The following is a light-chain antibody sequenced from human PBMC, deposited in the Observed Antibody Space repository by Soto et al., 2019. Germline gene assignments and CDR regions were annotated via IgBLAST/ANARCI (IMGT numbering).Light chain of an antibody. CDR3: STWDDTLKGPV. Sequence: QSVLTQPPSASGTPGQRVTISYSGTSSSIGNNRVNWYQQIPGTAPKLLIYSNIQRPSGVPDRFSGSKSGTSASLAITGLQSEDEADYYCSTWDDTLKGPVFGGGTKLTVL. V-gene: IGLV1-44*01. J-gene: IGLJ3*02. CDR1: SSSIGNNR. CDR2: SNI.